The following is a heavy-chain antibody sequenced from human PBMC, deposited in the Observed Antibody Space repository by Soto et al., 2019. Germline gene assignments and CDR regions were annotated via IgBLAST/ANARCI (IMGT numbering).Heavy chain of an antibody. D-gene: IGHD2-2*01. V-gene: IGHV1-24*01. J-gene: IGHJ4*02. CDR2: FDPEDVET. CDR1: RYTVSKLS. CDR3: ATLFTTLN. Sequence: ASVKVSCKVSRYTVSKLSMHWARQAPGKGLEWMGGFDPEDVETVYAQKFQGRVTLTEDTSTNTAYMELSSLRSEDTAAYYCATLFTTLNWGQGTLVTVSS.